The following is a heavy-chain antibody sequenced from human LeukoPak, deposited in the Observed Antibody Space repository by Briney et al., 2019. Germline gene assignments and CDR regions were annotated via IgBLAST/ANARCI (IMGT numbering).Heavy chain of an antibody. J-gene: IGHJ3*02. CDR1: GFTFSSYA. V-gene: IGHV3-23*01. CDR3: AIRRRATIAFDI. CDR2: ISGSGGST. D-gene: IGHD5-12*01. Sequence: GGSLRLSRAASGFTFSSYAMSWVRQAPGKGLEWVSAISGSGGSTYYADSVKGRFTISRDNSKNTLYLQMNSLRAEDTAVYYCAIRRRATIAFDIWGQGTMVTVSS.